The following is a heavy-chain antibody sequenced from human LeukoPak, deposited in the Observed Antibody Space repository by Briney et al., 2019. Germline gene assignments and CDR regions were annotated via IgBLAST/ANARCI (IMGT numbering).Heavy chain of an antibody. CDR1: GFTFTTFW. Sequence: PGGSLRLSCATSGFTFTTFWMHWVRQAPGKGLVWVSRINHDGSSTNYADSVKGRFTISRDNAKNTVYLQMNSLRAEDTAVYYCAKDIEVPAANGYNWFDPWGQGTLVTVSS. CDR3: AKDIEVPAANGYNWFDP. V-gene: IGHV3-74*01. J-gene: IGHJ5*02. D-gene: IGHD2-2*01. CDR2: INHDGSST.